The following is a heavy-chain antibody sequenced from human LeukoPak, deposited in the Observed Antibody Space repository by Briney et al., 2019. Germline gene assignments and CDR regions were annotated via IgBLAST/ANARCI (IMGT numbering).Heavy chain of an antibody. V-gene: IGHV3-7*04. CDR2: IKQDGGER. CDR3: AGGFGFLIES. J-gene: IGHJ4*02. Sequence: PGGSLRLSCAASGYTFSSYYMAWVRQAPGKGLAWVANIKQDGGERYYGGSVKGRFTISRDNAKNSLYLQMNSLRVDDTAVYFCAGGFGFLIESRGQGTLVTVSS. D-gene: IGHD2-21*01. CDR1: GYTFSSYY.